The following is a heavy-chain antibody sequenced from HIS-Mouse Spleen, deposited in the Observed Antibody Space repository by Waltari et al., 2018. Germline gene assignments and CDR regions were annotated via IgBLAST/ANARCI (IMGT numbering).Heavy chain of an antibody. CDR1: GSSISSGYY. CDR3: AREIPYSSSWYDWYFDL. CDR2: IYHSGST. Sequence: QVQLQESGPGLVKPSETLSLTCTVSGSSISSGYYWGWIRQPPGKGLEWIGSIYHSGSTYYNPSLKSRVTISVDTSKNQFSLKLSSVTAADTAVYYCAREIPYSSSWYDWYFDLWGRGTLVTVSS. D-gene: IGHD6-13*01. V-gene: IGHV4-38-2*02. J-gene: IGHJ2*01.